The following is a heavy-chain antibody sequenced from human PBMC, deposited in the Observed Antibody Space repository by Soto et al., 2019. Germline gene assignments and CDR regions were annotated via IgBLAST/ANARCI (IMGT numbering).Heavy chain of an antibody. Sequence: EVQLLESGGALVQPGGSLRLSCAASGFTFSAYAMTWVRQAPGQGLEWVSLISGVGDGTYYTDSVKGRFFISRDNTKNTLNLHMTGLRGAVTAVYFCAKIGDFWSWGMDAWGQGTTVTVSS. D-gene: IGHD3-3*01. V-gene: IGHV3-23*01. CDR3: AKIGDFWSWGMDA. J-gene: IGHJ6*02. CDR2: ISGVGDGT. CDR1: GFTFSAYA.